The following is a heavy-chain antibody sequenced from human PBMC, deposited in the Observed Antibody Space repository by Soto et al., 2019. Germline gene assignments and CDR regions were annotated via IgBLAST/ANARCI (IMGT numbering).Heavy chain of an antibody. CDR1: GGSISSGGYY. CDR2: IYYSGST. V-gene: IGHV4-31*03. Sequence: QVQLQESGPGLVKPSQTLSLTCTVSGGSISSGGYYWSWIRQHPGKGLEWIGYIYYSGSTYYNPSLKSRVTISVDPSKYQFSLKLSSVTAAATAVYYCARAAHYSSPFRWFDPWGQGTLVTVSS. D-gene: IGHD6-13*01. J-gene: IGHJ5*02. CDR3: ARAAHYSSPFRWFDP.